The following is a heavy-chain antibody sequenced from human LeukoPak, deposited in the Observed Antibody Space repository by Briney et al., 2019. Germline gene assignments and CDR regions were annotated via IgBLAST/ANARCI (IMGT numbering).Heavy chain of an antibody. D-gene: IGHD6-13*01. CDR3: ARGRYSSSWYGMENWFDP. CDR2: VDPEDGET. CDR1: GYTFTDYY. Sequence: ASVKVSCKVSGYTFTDYYMHWVQQAPGKGLEWMGLVDPEDGETIYAEKFQGRVTITADTSTDTAYMELSSLRSEDTAVYYCARGRYSSSWYGMENWFDPWGQGTLVTVSS. J-gene: IGHJ5*02. V-gene: IGHV1-69-2*01.